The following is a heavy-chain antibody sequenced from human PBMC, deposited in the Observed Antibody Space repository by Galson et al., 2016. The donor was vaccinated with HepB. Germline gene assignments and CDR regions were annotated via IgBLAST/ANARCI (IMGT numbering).Heavy chain of an antibody. V-gene: IGHV1-69*01. J-gene: IGHJ4*02. CDR1: GGPFTNYA. D-gene: IGHD2-2*01. Sequence: SCKAVGGPFTNYAVNWVRQAPGQGLEWLGGIIPFFLTPSYSHKFQARVTISADQSTSTVFMELRMLTSEDTAVYFCARESTEYISTWVKFDFWGQGTRVAVSS. CDR3: ARESTEYISTWVKFDF. CDR2: IIPFFLTP.